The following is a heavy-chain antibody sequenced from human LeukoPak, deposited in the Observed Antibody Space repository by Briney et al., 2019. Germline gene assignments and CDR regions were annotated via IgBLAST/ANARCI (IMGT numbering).Heavy chain of an antibody. V-gene: IGHV4-38-2*02. CDR3: ARVQVTAINPSFDY. D-gene: IGHD2-21*02. CDR1: GDSVKNSY. J-gene: IGHJ4*02. CDR2: IYHSGST. Sequence: SETLSLTCTVAGDSVKNSYWSWIRQPPGKGLEWIGSIYHSGSTYYNPSLKSRVTVSVDTSKNQFSLKLSSVTAADTAVYYCARVQVTAINPSFDYWGQGTLVTVSS.